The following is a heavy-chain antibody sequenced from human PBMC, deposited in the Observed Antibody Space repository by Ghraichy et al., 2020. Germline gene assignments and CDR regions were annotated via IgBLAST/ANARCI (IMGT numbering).Heavy chain of an antibody. D-gene: IGHD4-17*01. CDR2: ISAYNGNT. CDR3: AREGGTTVTTHSDPGSMSL. V-gene: IGHV1-18*01. Sequence: ASVKVSCKASGYTFTSYGISWVRQAPGQGLEWMGWISAYNGNTNYAQKLQGRVTMTTDTSTSTAYMELRSLRSDDTAVYYCAREGGTTVTTHSDPGSMSLWGQGTLVTVSS. CDR1: GYTFTSYG. J-gene: IGHJ4*02.